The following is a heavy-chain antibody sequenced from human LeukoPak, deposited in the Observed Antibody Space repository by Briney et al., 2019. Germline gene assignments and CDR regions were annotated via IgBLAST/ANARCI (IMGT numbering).Heavy chain of an antibody. CDR2: MNPNSGNT. CDR1: GYTLTSYD. CDR3: ARGRDGYNPSAFDI. V-gene: IGHV1-8*01. J-gene: IGHJ3*02. Sequence: ASVKVSCKASGYTLTSYDINWVRQATGQGLEWMGWMNPNSGNTGYAQKLQGRVTMTRNTSISTAYMELSSLRSEDTAVYYCARGRDGYNPSAFDIWGQGTMVTVSS. D-gene: IGHD5-24*01.